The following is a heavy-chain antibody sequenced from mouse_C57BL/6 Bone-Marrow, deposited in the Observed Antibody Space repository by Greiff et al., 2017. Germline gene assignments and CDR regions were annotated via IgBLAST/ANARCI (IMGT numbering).Heavy chain of an antibody. D-gene: IGHD2-4*01. CDR3: ARYDYDVPWFAY. J-gene: IGHJ3*01. CDR2: ILPGSGST. V-gene: IGHV1-9*01. Sequence: VQLQPSGAELMKPGASVKLSCKATGYKFHGFWIEWVKQRPGHGLEWIGEILPGSGSTNYNAKLKGKATFTADTSSNTAYMTLSSLTTEDSAIYYCARYDYDVPWFAYWGQGTLVTVSA. CDR1: GYKFHGFW.